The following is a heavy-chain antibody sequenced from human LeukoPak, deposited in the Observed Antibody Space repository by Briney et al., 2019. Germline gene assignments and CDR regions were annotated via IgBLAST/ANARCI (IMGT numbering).Heavy chain of an antibody. J-gene: IGHJ4*02. CDR3: AKGSVEMATISLFDY. D-gene: IGHD5-24*01. Sequence: PGGSLRLSCAASGFTFSSYAMSWVRQAPGKGLEWVSAISGSGGSTYYADSVKGRFTIPRDNSKNTLYLQMNSLRAEDTAVYYCAKGSVEMATISLFDYWGQGTLVTVSS. CDR1: GFTFSSYA. V-gene: IGHV3-23*01. CDR2: ISGSGGST.